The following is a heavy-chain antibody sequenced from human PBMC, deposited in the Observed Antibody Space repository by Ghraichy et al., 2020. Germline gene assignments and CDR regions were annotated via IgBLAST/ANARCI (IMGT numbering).Heavy chain of an antibody. Sequence: SETLSLTCTVSGGSISSYYWSWIRQPPGKELEWIGYIYYSGSTNYNPSLKTRVTISVDTSKNQFSLKLSSVTAADTAVYYCARGRTYGSGSPYDYWGQGTLVTVSS. CDR2: IYYSGST. D-gene: IGHD3-10*01. CDR3: ARGRTYGSGSPYDY. J-gene: IGHJ4*02. CDR1: GGSISSYY. V-gene: IGHV4-59*01.